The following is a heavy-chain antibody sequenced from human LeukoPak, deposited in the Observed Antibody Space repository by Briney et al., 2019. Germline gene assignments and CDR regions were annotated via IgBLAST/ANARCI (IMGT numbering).Heavy chain of an antibody. D-gene: IGHD1-26*01. CDR1: GFTFNTYN. CDR3: ARDPYSGNYGDYYYYYMDV. J-gene: IGHJ6*03. CDR2: ITNSSSYI. V-gene: IGHV3-21*01. Sequence: GGSLRLSCVASGFTFNTYNMKWVRQAPGRGREWVSSITNSSSYIYYADSVKGRFTISRDNAKNSLYLQMNSLRDEDTAVYYCARDPYSGNYGDYYYYYMDVWGKGTTVTISS.